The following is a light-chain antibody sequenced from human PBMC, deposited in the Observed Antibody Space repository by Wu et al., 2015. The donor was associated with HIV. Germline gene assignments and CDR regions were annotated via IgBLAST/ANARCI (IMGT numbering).Light chain of an antibody. CDR2: GAS. Sequence: EAVLTQSPGTLSLSPEERVTLSCRATQSVTNNYLAWFQQKPGQAPRLLIYGASTRATGIPDRFSGSGSGTDFTLTISSLQSEDFAVYYCQQHNNWPFTFGQGAKLEIK. CDR3: QQHNNWPFT. J-gene: IGKJ2*01. CDR1: QSVTNNY. V-gene: IGKV3D-20*02.